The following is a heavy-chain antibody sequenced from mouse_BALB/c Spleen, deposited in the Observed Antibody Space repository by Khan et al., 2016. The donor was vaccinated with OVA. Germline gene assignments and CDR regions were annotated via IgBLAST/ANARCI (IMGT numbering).Heavy chain of an antibody. Sequence: VQLKESGAVLVKPGASVKLSCIVSGFNIKDTYMHWVKKSPEQGLDWIGWIDPANGNTRYDVKFQGKATITADTSSNTAYLQLSSLTSEDTAVXYWSYSVPHYALACWGQGTSNTVTS. J-gene: IGHJ4*01. V-gene: IGHV14-3*02. CDR2: IDPANGNT. CDR1: GFNIKDTY. D-gene: IGHD1-1*01. CDR3: SYSVPHYALAC.